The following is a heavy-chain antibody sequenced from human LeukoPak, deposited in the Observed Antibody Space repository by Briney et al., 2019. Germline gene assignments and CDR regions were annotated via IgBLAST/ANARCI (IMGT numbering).Heavy chain of an antibody. CDR3: AKVGEEDGSGSYWDDAFDI. J-gene: IGHJ3*02. Sequence: GGSLRLSCAASGFTFSSYAMSWVRQVPGKGLEWVSAISGSGGSTYYADSVKGRFTISRDNSKNTLYLQMNSLRAEDTAVYYCAKVGEEDGSGSYWDDAFDIWGQGTMVTVSS. V-gene: IGHV3-23*01. D-gene: IGHD3-10*01. CDR1: GFTFSSYA. CDR2: ISGSGGST.